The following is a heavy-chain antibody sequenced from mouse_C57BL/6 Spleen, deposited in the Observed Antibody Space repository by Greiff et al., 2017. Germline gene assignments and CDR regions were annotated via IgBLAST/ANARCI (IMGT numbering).Heavy chain of an antibody. D-gene: IGHD4-1*01. CDR3: ARHAGNAMDY. CDR1: GFTFSSYT. V-gene: IGHV5-9*01. J-gene: IGHJ4*01. CDR2: ISGGGGNT. Sequence: DVMLVESGGGLVKPGGSLKLSCAASGFTFSSYTMSWVRQTPEKRLEWVATISGGGGNTYYPDSVKGRFTISRDNAKNTLYLQMSSLRSEDTALYYCARHAGNAMDYWGQGTSVTVSS.